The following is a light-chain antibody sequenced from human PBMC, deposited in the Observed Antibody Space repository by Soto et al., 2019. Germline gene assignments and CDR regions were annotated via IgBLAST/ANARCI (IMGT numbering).Light chain of an antibody. CDR3: QQSENGPLT. Sequence: DIPMTQSPSSLSASVGDRITITCQASQDINKYLNCYQQKLGKAPKLLIYDASNLQRGVPSRFSGSGSGTHFSLSISSLQPEDIATYYCQQSENGPLTFGGGTKVEIK. CDR2: DAS. J-gene: IGKJ4*01. V-gene: IGKV1-33*01. CDR1: QDINKY.